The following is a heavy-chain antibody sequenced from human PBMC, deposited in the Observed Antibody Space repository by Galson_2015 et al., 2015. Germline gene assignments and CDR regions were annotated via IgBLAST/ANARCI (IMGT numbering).Heavy chain of an antibody. V-gene: IGHV3-48*02. CDR3: ARVTGTTPGAFDY. Sequence: SLRLSCAVSGFIFSNYGMNWVRQAPGKGPEWVADISGSSGTIYYADSVKGRFTISRDNAKSSLFLHMTSLRDEGTAVYYCARVTGTTPGAFDYWGQGTLVTVSS. D-gene: IGHD1-7*01. J-gene: IGHJ4*02. CDR1: GFIFSNYG. CDR2: ISGSSGTI.